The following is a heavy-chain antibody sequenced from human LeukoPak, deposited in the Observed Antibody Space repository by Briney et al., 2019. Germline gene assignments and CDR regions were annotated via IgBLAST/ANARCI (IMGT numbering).Heavy chain of an antibody. CDR2: IYYSGST. CDR1: GGSISSSNYY. CDR3: ARDRGTTVISGEFDY. V-gene: IGHV4-39*07. D-gene: IGHD4-17*01. Sequence: NPSETLSLTCTVSGGSISSSNYYWGWIRQPPGRGLEWIVSIYYSGSTSYSPSLKSGVTISVGTSKNQFSLKLSSVTAADTAVYYCARDRGTTVISGEFDYWGQGTLVTVSS. J-gene: IGHJ4*02.